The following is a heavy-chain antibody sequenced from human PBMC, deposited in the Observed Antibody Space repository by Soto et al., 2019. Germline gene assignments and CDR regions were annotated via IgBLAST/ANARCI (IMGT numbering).Heavy chain of an antibody. D-gene: IGHD3-3*01. CDR1: GGSFSGYY. Sequence: NPSETLSLTCAVYGGSFSGYYWSWIRQPPGKGLEWIGEINHSGSTNYNPSLKSRVTISVDTSKNEFSLKLSSVTAADTAVYYCAGTYEHGPYYYGMDVWGQGTAVTVSS. CDR2: INHSGST. V-gene: IGHV4-34*01. CDR3: AGTYEHGPYYYGMDV. J-gene: IGHJ6*02.